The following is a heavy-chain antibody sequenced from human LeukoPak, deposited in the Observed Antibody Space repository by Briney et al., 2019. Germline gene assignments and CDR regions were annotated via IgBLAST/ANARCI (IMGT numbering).Heavy chain of an antibody. CDR3: AATVTTTPRKEFDY. J-gene: IGHJ4*02. V-gene: IGHV1-18*01. CDR1: GYTFTSYG. CDR2: ISAYNGNT. D-gene: IGHD4-17*01. Sequence: ASVKVSCKASGYTFTSYGISWVRQAPGQGLEWMGWISAYNGNTNYAQKLQGRVTMTTDTSTSTAYMELRSLRSDDTAVYYCAATVTTTPRKEFDYWGQGTLVTVSS.